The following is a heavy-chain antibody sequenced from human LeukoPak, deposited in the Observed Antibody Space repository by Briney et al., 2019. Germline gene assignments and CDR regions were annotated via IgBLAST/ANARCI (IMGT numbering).Heavy chain of an antibody. J-gene: IGHJ4*02. D-gene: IGHD1-1*01. V-gene: IGHV3-23*01. Sequence: PGGSLRLSCTTSGFTFSNYALTWVRQPPGMGLEWVAAISGSGDTTYYADSVKGRVTVSRDNSKNTLYLEMNSLRSEDTAVYYCARAALNCANDRGYFDYWGQGTLVPVSS. CDR2: ISGSGDTT. CDR3: ARAALNCANDRGYFDY. CDR1: GFTFSNYA.